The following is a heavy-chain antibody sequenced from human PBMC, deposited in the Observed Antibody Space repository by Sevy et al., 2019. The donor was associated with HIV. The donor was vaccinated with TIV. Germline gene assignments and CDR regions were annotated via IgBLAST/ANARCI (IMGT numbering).Heavy chain of an antibody. V-gene: IGHV3-33*08. Sequence: GGSLRLSCVASDFSFSSNVMHWVRQAPGKGLEWVAVIWHDGNSEYYVDSVKGRFTISRDNSKNTLYLQMNSLRGEDTAVYYCASEAGYGSDSRPFDYWGQGTLVTVSS. CDR2: IWHDGNSE. J-gene: IGHJ4*02. CDR1: DFSFSSNV. D-gene: IGHD2-21*02. CDR3: ASEAGYGSDSRPFDY.